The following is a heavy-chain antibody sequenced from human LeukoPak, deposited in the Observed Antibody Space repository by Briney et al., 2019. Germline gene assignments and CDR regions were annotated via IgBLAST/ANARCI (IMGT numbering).Heavy chain of an antibody. CDR2: IKQDGSEK. CDR3: ARVAAPVVLEGAFDI. V-gene: IGHV3-7*01. D-gene: IGHD2-15*01. CDR1: GIAFSYYW. Sequence: TGGSLRLSCAASGIAFSYYWISWVRQAPGKGLEWVASIKQDGSEKYYVDSVKGRFTVSRDNSKNTLYLQMNSLRAEDTAVYYCARVAAPVVLEGAFDIWGQGTMVTVSS. J-gene: IGHJ3*02.